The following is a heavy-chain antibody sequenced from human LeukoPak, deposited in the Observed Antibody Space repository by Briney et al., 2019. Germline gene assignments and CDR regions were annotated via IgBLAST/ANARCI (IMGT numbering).Heavy chain of an antibody. D-gene: IGHD6-19*01. V-gene: IGHV1-46*01. J-gene: IGHJ4*02. CDR2: INPSGGST. CDR3: ARRGAVAGLDY. Sequence: GASVKVSCKASGYTFTSYYMHWVRQAPGQGLEWMGIINPSGGSTSYAQKFQGRVTMTRDTSSSTVYMELSSLRSEDTAVYYCARRGAVAGLDYWGQGTLVTVSS. CDR1: GYTFTSYY.